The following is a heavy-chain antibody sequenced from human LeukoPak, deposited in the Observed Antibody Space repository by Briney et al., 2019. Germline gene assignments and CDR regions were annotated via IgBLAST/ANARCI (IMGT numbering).Heavy chain of an antibody. CDR3: ARQDGSGIYYFDY. D-gene: IGHD3-10*01. CDR1: GYSFAFYW. V-gene: IGHV5-51*01. J-gene: IGHJ4*02. Sequence: GESLKISCKGSGYSFAFYWIGWVRQMPGKDPEWMGIIYPGDSDTRYSPSFQGQVTISADKSISTAYLQWSSLKASDTAMYYCARQDGSGIYYFDYWGQGTLVTVSS. CDR2: IYPGDSDT.